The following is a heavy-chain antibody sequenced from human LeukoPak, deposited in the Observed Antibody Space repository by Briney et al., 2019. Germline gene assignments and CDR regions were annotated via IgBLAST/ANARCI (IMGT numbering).Heavy chain of an antibody. Sequence: GESLKISCKGSGYSFTSYWIGWVRQMPGKGLEWMGIIYPGDSDTRYSPSFQGQVTISVDKSISAAYLQWSSLKASDTAMYYCARGVYSSSSENYYYYYGMDVWGQGTTVTVSS. CDR1: GYSFTSYW. CDR3: ARGVYSSSSENYYYYYGMDV. CDR2: IYPGDSDT. V-gene: IGHV5-51*01. J-gene: IGHJ6*02. D-gene: IGHD6-6*01.